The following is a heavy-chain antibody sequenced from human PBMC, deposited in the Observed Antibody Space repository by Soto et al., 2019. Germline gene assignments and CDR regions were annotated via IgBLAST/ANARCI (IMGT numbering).Heavy chain of an antibody. Sequence: PSETLSLTCAVSGDSINNSYWSWIGRPPGKRLEWIGNIYYTGTTTYNPSLESRVTMSVDTSKNQFSLKLNSVDAADTAVYYCAKYRRTEAEGFTLDYWGRGTLVTVSS. V-gene: IGHV4-59*01. CDR2: IYYTGTT. CDR1: GDSINNSY. D-gene: IGHD6-13*01. CDR3: AKYRRTEAEGFTLDY. J-gene: IGHJ4*02.